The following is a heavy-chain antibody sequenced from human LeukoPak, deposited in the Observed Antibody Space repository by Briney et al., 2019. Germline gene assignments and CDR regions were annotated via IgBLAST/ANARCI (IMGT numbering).Heavy chain of an antibody. V-gene: IGHV4-34*01. CDR2: INQSGRT. D-gene: IGHD3-10*01. J-gene: IGHJ4*02. CDR1: GESSSGYY. CDR3: ARGRDSGSGSLTLDY. Sequence: SETLSLTCAVYGESSSGYYWSWIRQPPGKGLKWIGEINQSGRTNYKPSLKSRVTISADTSKNQFSLKLSSVTAADTAVYYCARGRDSGSGSLTLDYWGQGTLVTVSS.